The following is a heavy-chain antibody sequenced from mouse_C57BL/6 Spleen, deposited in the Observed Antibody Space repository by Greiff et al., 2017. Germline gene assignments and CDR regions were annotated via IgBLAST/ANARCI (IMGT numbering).Heavy chain of an antibody. V-gene: IGHV5-17*01. CDR3: ARRSSYRYAMDY. CDR2: ISRGSSTI. CDR1: GFTFSDYG. J-gene: IGHJ4*01. D-gene: IGHD1-1*01. Sequence: EVQRVESGGGLVKPGGSLKLSCAASGFTFSDYGMHWVRQAPEKGLEWVAYISRGSSTIYYADTVKGRFTISRDNAKNTLFLQMTSLRSEDTAMYYCARRSSYRYAMDYWGQGTSVTVSS.